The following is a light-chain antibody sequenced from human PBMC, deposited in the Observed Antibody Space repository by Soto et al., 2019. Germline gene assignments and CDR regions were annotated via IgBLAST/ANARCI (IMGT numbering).Light chain of an antibody. Sequence: EIVLTQSPGTLSLSPGERATLSCRASRSVSSSYLAWYQQKPGQAPRLLIYGASVRAPGIPDRFSGSGSGTDFTLTISRLEPQDFAVYFCQQYYTSPFTFGQGANLEIK. V-gene: IGKV3-20*01. CDR1: RSVSSSY. CDR2: GAS. J-gene: IGKJ2*01. CDR3: QQYYTSPFT.